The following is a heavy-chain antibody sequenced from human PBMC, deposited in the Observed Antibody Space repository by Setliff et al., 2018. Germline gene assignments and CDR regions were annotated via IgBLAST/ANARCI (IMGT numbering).Heavy chain of an antibody. D-gene: IGHD6-19*01. V-gene: IGHV4-61*09. CDR1: GGSVNSGYDN. CDR2: INRRGST. CDR3: ARATSGWYSAYYYYMDV. J-gene: IGHJ6*03. Sequence: SETLSLTCTVSGGSVNSGYDNWNWLRQPAGKGLEWIGHINRRGSTNFTPSLKSRVTISLDTSKNQFSLDLTSVTAADTAVYYCARATSGWYSAYYYYMDVWGKGTTVTVSS.